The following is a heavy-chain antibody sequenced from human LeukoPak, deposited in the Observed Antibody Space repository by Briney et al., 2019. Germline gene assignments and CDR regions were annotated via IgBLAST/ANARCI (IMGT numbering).Heavy chain of an antibody. CDR2: IYTRGST. CDR3: ARARGRYIDFLDY. J-gene: IGHJ4*02. D-gene: IGHD3-9*01. Sequence: PSETLSLTCTVSVGSITSYYGSWIRQPAGKGLEWIGRIYTRGSTKYNPSFKRRVPMLLDTSKNQFSLKLSSVTAADTSVYYCARARGRYIDFLDYWGQGTLITVSS. CDR1: VGSITSYY. V-gene: IGHV4-4*07.